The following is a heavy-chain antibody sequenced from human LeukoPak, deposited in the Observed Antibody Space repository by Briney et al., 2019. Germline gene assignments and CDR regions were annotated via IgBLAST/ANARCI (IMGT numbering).Heavy chain of an antibody. CDR1: GYSISSGYY. D-gene: IGHD1-26*01. V-gene: IGHV4-38-2*01. Sequence: SETLSLTXDVSGYSISSGYYWGWIRQPPGKGLEWIGIIYHTGNTYYNPSLKSRVTISVDTSKNQFSLKLSSVTAADTAVYYCARPLSGSFSFNYWGQGTLVTVSS. CDR3: ARPLSGSFSFNY. J-gene: IGHJ4*02. CDR2: IYHTGNT.